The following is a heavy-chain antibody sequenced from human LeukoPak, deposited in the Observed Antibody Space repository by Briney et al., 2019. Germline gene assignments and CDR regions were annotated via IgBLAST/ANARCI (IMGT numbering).Heavy chain of an antibody. Sequence: SGTLSLTCTVSGGSISSGSYYWSWIRQPAGKGLEWIGRIYTSGSTNYNPSLKSRVTISVDTSKNQFSLKLSSVTAADTAVYYCARVIAGATGAFDIWGQGTMVTVSS. J-gene: IGHJ3*02. CDR3: ARVIAGATGAFDI. CDR1: GGSISSGSYY. V-gene: IGHV4-61*02. CDR2: IYTSGST. D-gene: IGHD1-26*01.